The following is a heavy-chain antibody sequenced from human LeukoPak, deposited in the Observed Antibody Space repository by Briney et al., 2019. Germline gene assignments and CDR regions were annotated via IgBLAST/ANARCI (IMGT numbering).Heavy chain of an antibody. CDR2: INAGNGNT. J-gene: IGHJ5*02. CDR3: ARDGGLIKDDDGIFDP. D-gene: IGHD3-16*01. CDR1: GFTFTSYA. V-gene: IGHV1-3*01. Sequence: PGGSLRLSCAASGFTFTSYAMHWVRQAPGQRLEWMGWINAGNGNTKYSQKFQGRVTITRDTSASTAYMELSSLRSEDTAVYYCARDGGLIKDDDGIFDPWGQGTLVTVSS.